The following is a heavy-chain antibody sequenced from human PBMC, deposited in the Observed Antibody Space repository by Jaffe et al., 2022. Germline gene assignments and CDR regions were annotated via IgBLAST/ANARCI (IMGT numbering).Heavy chain of an antibody. CDR1: GGSFSGYY. D-gene: IGHD6-19*01. J-gene: IGHJ6*03. V-gene: IGHV4-34*01. CDR2: INHSGST. CDR3: ARGVVGQQWLANYYYYYYMDV. Sequence: QVQLQQWGAGLLKPSETLSLTCAVYGGSFSGYYWSWIRQPPGKGLEWIGEINHSGSTNYNPSLKSRVTISVDTSKNQFSLKLSSVTAADTAVYYCARGVVGQQWLANYYYYYYMDVWGKGTTVTVSS.